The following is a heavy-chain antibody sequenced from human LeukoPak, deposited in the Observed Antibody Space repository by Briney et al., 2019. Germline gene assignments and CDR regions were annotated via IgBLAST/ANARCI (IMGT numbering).Heavy chain of an antibody. CDR1: GFTFDDYA. Sequence: GGSLRLSCAASGFTFDDYAMHWVRHAPGKGLEWVSGISWISGSIGYADSVKGRFTISRDNAKNSLYLQMNSLRAEDTALYYCAKDLSIAVAGTGAFDIWGQGTMVTVSS. D-gene: IGHD6-19*01. J-gene: IGHJ3*02. V-gene: IGHV3-9*01. CDR2: ISWISGSI. CDR3: AKDLSIAVAGTGAFDI.